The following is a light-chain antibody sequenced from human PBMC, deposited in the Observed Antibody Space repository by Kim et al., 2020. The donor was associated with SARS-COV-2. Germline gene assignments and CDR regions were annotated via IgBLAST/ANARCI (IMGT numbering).Light chain of an antibody. V-gene: IGLV2-14*04. CDR1: SSDVGYYNS. CDR2: DVS. J-gene: IGLJ1*01. Sequence: GQSITLTGTGPSSDVGYYNSVSWYRQHPGKAPKRIMYDVSGRASGVSNRFSGSQSGNTASLTISGLRAEDEADYYCNSHTTSSTYVFGSGTQLTVL. CDR3: NSHTTSSTYV.